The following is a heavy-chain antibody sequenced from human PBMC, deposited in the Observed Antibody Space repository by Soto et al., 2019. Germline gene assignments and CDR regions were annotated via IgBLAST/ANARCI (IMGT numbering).Heavy chain of an antibody. V-gene: IGHV3-15*07. CDR3: TTGRWYYDSSGYHQVEIDY. D-gene: IGHD3-22*01. Sequence: GGSLRLSCAASGFTFSNAWMNWVRQAPGKGLEWVGRIKSKTDGGTTDYAAPVKGRFTISRDDSKNTLYLQMNSLKTEDTAVYYCTTGRWYYDSSGYHQVEIDYWGQGTLVTVSS. J-gene: IGHJ4*02. CDR2: IKSKTDGGTT. CDR1: GFTFSNAW.